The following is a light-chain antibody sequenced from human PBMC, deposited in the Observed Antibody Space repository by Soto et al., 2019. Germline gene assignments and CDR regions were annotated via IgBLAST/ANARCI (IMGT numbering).Light chain of an antibody. V-gene: IGKV3-11*01. CDR3: QQRSNWPPIT. Sequence: EIVLTQSPATLSLSPGDRATVSCRASQSVDWYVAWYQHKPGKAPRLLIYDASTRATGIPDRFSGSGSGTDFTLTISSLEPEDFAVYYCQQRSNWPPITFSPGTKVDMK. J-gene: IGKJ3*01. CDR2: DAS. CDR1: QSVDWY.